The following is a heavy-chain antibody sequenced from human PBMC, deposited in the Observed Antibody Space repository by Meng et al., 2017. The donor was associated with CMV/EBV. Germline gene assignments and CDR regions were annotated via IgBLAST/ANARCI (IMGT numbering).Heavy chain of an antibody. Sequence: ASVKVSCKASGYIFTSHDINWVRQATGQGLEWMGWMNPNSGNTGYAQKFQGRVTMTRNTSISTAYMELSSLRSEDTAVYYCAKGAAACGSTTCHRTWFDPWGQGTRVTVSS. CDR1: GYIFTSHD. D-gene: IGHD2/OR15-2a*01. CDR2: MNPNSGNT. CDR3: AKGAAACGSTTCHRTWFDP. J-gene: IGHJ5*02. V-gene: IGHV1-8*01.